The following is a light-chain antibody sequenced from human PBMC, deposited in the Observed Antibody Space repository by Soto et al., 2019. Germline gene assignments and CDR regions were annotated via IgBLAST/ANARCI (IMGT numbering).Light chain of an antibody. Sequence: QAVVTQPPSASGTPGQRVNISCSGSSSNIGSNYVYWYRQLPGTAPKLLIQRNNQRPSGVPARFSGSKSGASASLAISGLRSEDEADYYCGGWDDSLSGPVFGGGTKVTVL. CDR3: GGWDDSLSGPV. CDR2: RNN. J-gene: IGLJ2*01. CDR1: SSNIGSNY. V-gene: IGLV1-47*01.